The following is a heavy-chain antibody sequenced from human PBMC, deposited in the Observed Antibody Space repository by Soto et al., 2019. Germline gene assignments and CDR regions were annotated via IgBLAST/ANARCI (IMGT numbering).Heavy chain of an antibody. Sequence: SETLSLTCAVYGGSFSGYYWSWIRQPPGKGLEWIGEINHSGSTNYNPSLKSRVTISVDTSKNQFSLKLSSVTAADTAVYYCARVYSSGWYLTDYWGQGTLVTVS. CDR3: ARVYSSGWYLTDY. CDR2: INHSGST. D-gene: IGHD6-19*01. CDR1: GGSFSGYY. J-gene: IGHJ4*02. V-gene: IGHV4-34*01.